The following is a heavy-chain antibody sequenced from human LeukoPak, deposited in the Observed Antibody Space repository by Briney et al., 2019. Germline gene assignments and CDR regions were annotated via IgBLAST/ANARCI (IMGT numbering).Heavy chain of an antibody. CDR3: AKAWRAFDY. CDR1: GFMLSSTW. CDR2: INSDATST. J-gene: IGHJ4*02. D-gene: IGHD1-1*01. Sequence: GGSLRLSCAASGFMLSSTWMHWVRQAPGKGLVWVSRINSDATSTSYADSVRGRFTISRDDAKNTMYLQMNSLRAEDTAVYYCAKAWRAFDYWGQGTLVTVSS. V-gene: IGHV3-74*01.